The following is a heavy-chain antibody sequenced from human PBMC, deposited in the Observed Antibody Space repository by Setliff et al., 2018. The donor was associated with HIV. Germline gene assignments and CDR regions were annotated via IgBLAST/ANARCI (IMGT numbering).Heavy chain of an antibody. CDR1: GDSIRSGSYY. D-gene: IGHD2-8*01. J-gene: IGHJ6*02. CDR3: ARGKYCTDGVCSKPRSAVMDV. Sequence: TLSLTCTVSGDSIRSGSYYWTWIRQPAGKGLEWIGHIYTTGSTNYNPSLKSRVTISLDTSKNQFPLKLSSVTAADTAVYYCARGKYCTDGVCSKPRSAVMDVWGQGTTVTVSS. CDR2: IYTTGST. V-gene: IGHV4-61*09.